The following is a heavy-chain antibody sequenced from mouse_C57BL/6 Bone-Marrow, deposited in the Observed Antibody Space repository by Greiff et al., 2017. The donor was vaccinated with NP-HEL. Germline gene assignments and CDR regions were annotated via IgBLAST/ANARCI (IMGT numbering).Heavy chain of an antibody. CDR2: IYPGSGNT. J-gene: IGHJ3*01. D-gene: IGHD2-1*01. V-gene: IGHV1-76*01. CDR3: ARWDYGNPWFAY. CDR1: GYTFTDYY. Sequence: VQLQQSGAELVRPGASVKLSCKASGYTFTDYYINWVKQRPGQGLEWIARIYPGSGNTYYNEKFKGKATLTAEKSSSTAYMQLSSLTSEDSAVYFCARWDYGNPWFAYWGQGTLVTVSA.